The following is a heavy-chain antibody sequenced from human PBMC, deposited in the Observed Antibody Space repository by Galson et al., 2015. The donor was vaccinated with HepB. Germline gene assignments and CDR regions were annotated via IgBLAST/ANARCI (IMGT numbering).Heavy chain of an antibody. CDR3: ARDRGIAARPPFYMDV. J-gene: IGHJ6*03. D-gene: IGHD6-6*01. CDR2: ITTTGTTI. V-gene: IGHV3-11*01. CDR1: GFSLNEYY. Sequence: SLRLSCAASGFSLNEYYMSWIRQAPGKGLEWVSYITTTGTTIDYADSVRGRFIISRDNAKKSLYLQMNSLRAEDTAVYYCARDRGIAARPPFYMDVWGKGTTVTVSS.